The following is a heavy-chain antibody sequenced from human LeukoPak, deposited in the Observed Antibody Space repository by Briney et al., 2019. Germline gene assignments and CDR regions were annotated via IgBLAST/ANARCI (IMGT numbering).Heavy chain of an antibody. V-gene: IGHV4-59*12. J-gene: IGHJ4*02. D-gene: IGHD3-3*01. CDR2: IYYSGST. CDR3: AREHRSGDFWSGYYPL. CDR1: AVSISSYY. Sequence: SETLSLTCTVSAVSISSYYWSWIRQPPGKGLEWVGYIYYSGSTNYNPSLKSQVTISVDTSKNQFSLTLSSVTAADTAVYYCAREHRSGDFWSGYYPLGGQGPLVTVSP.